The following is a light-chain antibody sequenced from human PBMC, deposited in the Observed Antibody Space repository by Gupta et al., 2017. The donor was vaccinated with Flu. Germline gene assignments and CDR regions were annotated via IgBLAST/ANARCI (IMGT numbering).Light chain of an antibody. Sequence: DIQMTQSPSTLSASVGDRVTSTCRASQSINSWLVWYQQKTAKAPKLLISKASNSEKGVAARFSGGGCGTELSLIISIRQQDDFVAYYYHQHRAISPFTFGHGTKLDIK. CDR3: HQHRAISPFT. V-gene: IGKV1-5*03. CDR2: KAS. J-gene: IGKJ3*01. CDR1: QSINSW.